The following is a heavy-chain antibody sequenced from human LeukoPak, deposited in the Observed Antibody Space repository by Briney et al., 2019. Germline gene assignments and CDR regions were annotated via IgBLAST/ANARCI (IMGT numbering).Heavy chain of an antibody. Sequence: SETLSLTCTVSGGSISSSSYYWGWIRQPPGKGLEWIGTIYYSGSTYYNPSLKSRVTISVDSSKNQFSLNLNSVTAADTAVYYCARLLFSAAGLFDYWAREPWSPSPQ. D-gene: IGHD6-13*01. CDR3: ARLLFSAAGLFDY. CDR2: IYYSGST. CDR1: GGSISSSSYY. J-gene: IGHJ4*02. V-gene: IGHV4-39*01.